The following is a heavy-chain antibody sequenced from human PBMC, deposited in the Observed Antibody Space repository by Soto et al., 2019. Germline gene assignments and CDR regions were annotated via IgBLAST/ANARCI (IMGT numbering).Heavy chain of an antibody. J-gene: IGHJ5*02. CDR2: IYHSGST. V-gene: IGHV4-4*02. Sequence: SETLSLTCAVSGGSISSSNWWSWVRPPPGKGLEWIGEIYHSGSTNYNPSLKSRVTISVDTSKNQFSLKLSSVTAADTAVYYCARETYGDYVGYFDPWGQGIQVTVSS. CDR1: GGSISSSNW. CDR3: ARETYGDYVGYFDP. D-gene: IGHD4-17*01.